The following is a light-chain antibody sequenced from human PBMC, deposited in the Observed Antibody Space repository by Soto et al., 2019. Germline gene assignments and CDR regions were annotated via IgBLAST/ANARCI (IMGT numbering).Light chain of an antibody. J-gene: IGKJ1*01. Sequence: DIQMTQSPSSLSASVGDRVTITCRASQSISSYLNWYQQKPGKAPKLLIYAASSLQSGVPSRFSGSGSGTDFTLTISMLQPEDFATYYCQQRYSTPRTFGQGTKVEVK. CDR2: AAS. CDR3: QQRYSTPRT. CDR1: QSISSY. V-gene: IGKV1-39*01.